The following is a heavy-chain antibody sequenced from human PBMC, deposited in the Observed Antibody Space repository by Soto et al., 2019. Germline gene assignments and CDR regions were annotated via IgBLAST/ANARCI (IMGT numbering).Heavy chain of an antibody. Sequence: ASVKVSCKASGYTFTSYYMHWVRQATGQGLEWMGIINPSGGSTSHAQKFQGRVTMTRDTSTSTVYMELSSLRSEDTAVYYCARYLAARNYFDYWGQGTLVTVSS. CDR3: ARYLAARNYFDY. J-gene: IGHJ4*02. CDR2: INPSGGST. D-gene: IGHD6-6*01. CDR1: GYTFTSYY. V-gene: IGHV1-46*01.